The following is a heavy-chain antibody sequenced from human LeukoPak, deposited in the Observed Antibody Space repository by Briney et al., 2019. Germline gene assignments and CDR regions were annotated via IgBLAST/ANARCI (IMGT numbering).Heavy chain of an antibody. J-gene: IGHJ5*02. CDR2: INPNSGGT. CDR1: GYTFTVYY. V-gene: IGHV1-2*02. CDR3: AREAPLGYCSSTSCYPVGWFDP. Sequence: GASVKVSCKASGYTFTVYYMHWVRQAPGQGLEWMGWINPNSGGTNYAQKFQGRVTMTRDTSISTAYMELSRLRSDDTAVYYCAREAPLGYCSSTSCYPVGWFDPWGQGTLVTVSS. D-gene: IGHD2-2*01.